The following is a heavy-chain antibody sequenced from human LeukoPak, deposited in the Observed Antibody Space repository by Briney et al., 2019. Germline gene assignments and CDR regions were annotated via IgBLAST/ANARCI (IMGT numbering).Heavy chain of an antibody. CDR1: GYTFTSYG. CDR3: ARGLAAAGEGTFDP. D-gene: IGHD6-13*01. CDR2: ISAYNGNT. Sequence: ASVKVSCKASGYTFTSYGISWVRQAPGQGLEWMGWISAYNGNTNYAQKLQGRVTMTTDTSTSTAYMELSSLRSEDTAVYYCARGLAAAGEGTFDPWGQGTLVTVSS. J-gene: IGHJ5*02. V-gene: IGHV1-18*01.